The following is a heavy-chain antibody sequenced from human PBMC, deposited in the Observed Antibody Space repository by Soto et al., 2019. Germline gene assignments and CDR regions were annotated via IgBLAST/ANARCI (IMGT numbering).Heavy chain of an antibody. J-gene: IGHJ6*02. Sequence: PGGSLRLSCAASGFTFSSYAMHWVRQAPGKGLEWVAVISYDGSNKYYADSVKGRFTISRDNSKNTLYLQMNSLRAEDTAVYYCARDRKSRGWYGADYYYGMDVWGQGTTVTVSS. CDR1: GFTFSSYA. CDR3: ARDRKSRGWYGADYYYGMDV. CDR2: ISYDGSNK. D-gene: IGHD6-19*01. V-gene: IGHV3-30-3*01.